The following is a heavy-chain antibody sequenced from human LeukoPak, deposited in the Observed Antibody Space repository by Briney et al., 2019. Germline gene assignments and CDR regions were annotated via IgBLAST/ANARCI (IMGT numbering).Heavy chain of an antibody. CDR2: ISYSGNT. Sequence: PSETLSLTCTVSGDSISSGGYYWRWIRQHPGTGLEWIGYISYSGNTYYNPSLKSRAAISADTPKNQFSLKLSSTTAADTAVYYCARAPVATPSEFDYWGQGTLVTVSS. CDR1: GDSISSGGYY. CDR3: ARAPVATPSEFDY. D-gene: IGHD5-12*01. J-gene: IGHJ4*02. V-gene: IGHV4-31*03.